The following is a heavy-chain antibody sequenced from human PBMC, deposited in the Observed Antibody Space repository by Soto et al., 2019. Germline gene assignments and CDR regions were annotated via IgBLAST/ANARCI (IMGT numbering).Heavy chain of an antibody. Sequence: QVQLVESGGGVVQPGRSLRLSCAASGFTFSSYAMHWVRQAPGKGLEWVAVISYDGSNKYYADSVKGRFTISRDNSKNTLYLQMNNLRVEDSAVYYCAREGDGNYFYFDYWGQGTRVTVSS. CDR1: GFTFSSYA. CDR2: ISYDGSNK. V-gene: IGHV3-30-3*01. J-gene: IGHJ4*02. CDR3: AREGDGNYFYFDY. D-gene: IGHD1-26*01.